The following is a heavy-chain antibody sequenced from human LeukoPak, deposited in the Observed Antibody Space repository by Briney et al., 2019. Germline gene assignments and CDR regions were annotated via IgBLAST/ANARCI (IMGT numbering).Heavy chain of an antibody. CDR3: AKSLYYYDSSGYTTHAFDI. D-gene: IGHD3-22*01. CDR1: GFTFSSYS. Sequence: PGGSLRLSCAASGFTFSSYSMNWVRQAPGKGLEWVSAISGSGGSTYYADSVKGRFTISRDNSKNTLYLQMNSLRAEDTAVYYCAKSLYYYDSSGYTTHAFDIRGQGTMVTVSS. V-gene: IGHV3-23*01. CDR2: ISGSGGST. J-gene: IGHJ3*02.